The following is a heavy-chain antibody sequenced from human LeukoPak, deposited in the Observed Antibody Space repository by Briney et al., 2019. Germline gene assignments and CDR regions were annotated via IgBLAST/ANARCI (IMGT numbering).Heavy chain of an antibody. V-gene: IGHV1-18*01. CDR2: ISAYDGTT. J-gene: IGHJ1*01. CDR1: GYTFTNYA. D-gene: IGHD6-13*01. Sequence: ASVTVSCTASGYTFTNYAISLVRQAPRQGLEWMGWISAYDGTTNSAQKFQGRLTMTTDTSTSTAYMELRSLTSDDTAVYYCARGSAAGTPGYFQHWGQGTLVTVSS. CDR3: ARGSAAGTPGYFQH.